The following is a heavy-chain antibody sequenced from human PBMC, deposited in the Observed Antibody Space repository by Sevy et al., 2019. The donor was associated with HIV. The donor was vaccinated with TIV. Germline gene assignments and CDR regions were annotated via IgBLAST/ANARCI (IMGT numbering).Heavy chain of an antibody. CDR3: SHGAGGSYWGGFDY. CDR1: GFTFSDYG. CDR2: ISYDGSDI. D-gene: IGHD1-26*01. V-gene: IGHV3-30*03. Sequence: GGSLRLSCEVSGFTFSDYGMHWVRQAPGKGLEWLAVISYDGSDIYYPDSVEGRFTVSRDNSKNTMYLQMNSLRPEDTAEYYGSHGAGGSYWGGFDYWGQGTLVTVSS. J-gene: IGHJ4*02.